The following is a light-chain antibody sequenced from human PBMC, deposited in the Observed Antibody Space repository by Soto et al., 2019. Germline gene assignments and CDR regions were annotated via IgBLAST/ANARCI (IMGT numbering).Light chain of an antibody. V-gene: IGKV3-20*01. CDR2: RAS. Sequence: EIVLTQSPGTLSLSPGERATLSCRASQTISSSFLAWYQQKPGQAPRLLIYRASRRAPGIPDRFSGSGSWTDFTLIISRLEPEDFAVYYCHQFGSSSLDTFGPGTKVEIK. J-gene: IGKJ3*01. CDR1: QTISSSF. CDR3: HQFGSSSLDT.